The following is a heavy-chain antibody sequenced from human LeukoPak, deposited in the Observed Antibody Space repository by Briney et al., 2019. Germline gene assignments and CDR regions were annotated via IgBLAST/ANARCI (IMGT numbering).Heavy chain of an antibody. Sequence: GSSVKVSCKASGGTLSSYAISWVRQAPGQGLEWMGRIIPIFGTANYAQKFQGRVTITTDESTSTAYMELSSLRSEDTAVYYCASEMATIAGDAFDIWGQGTMVTVSS. CDR3: ASEMATIAGDAFDI. J-gene: IGHJ3*02. CDR2: IIPIFGTA. CDR1: GGTLSSYA. V-gene: IGHV1-69*05. D-gene: IGHD5-24*01.